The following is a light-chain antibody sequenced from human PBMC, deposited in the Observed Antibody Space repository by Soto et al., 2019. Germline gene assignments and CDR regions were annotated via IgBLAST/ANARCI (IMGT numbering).Light chain of an antibody. CDR2: GAF. CDR1: QSLGSSY. J-gene: IGKJ1*01. Sequence: EIVLTQSPGTLSLSPGDRATLSCRASQSLGSSYLAWYQQKPGQAPRLLIYGAFNRATGIPDRFRGSGSGTDFTLTISRLEPEDFAVYYCQQYGRSKTFGQGTKVDIK. V-gene: IGKV3-20*01. CDR3: QQYGRSKT.